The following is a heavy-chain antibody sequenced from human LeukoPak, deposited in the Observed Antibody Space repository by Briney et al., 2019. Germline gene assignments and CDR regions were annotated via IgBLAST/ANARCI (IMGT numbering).Heavy chain of an antibody. D-gene: IGHD2-15*01. CDR3: ARDHRRCSGGSCALGSY. CDR2: IIPIFGTA. J-gene: IGHJ4*02. Sequence: SVKVSCKASGGTFSSYAISWVRQAPGQGLEWMGGIIPIFGTANYAQKFQGRVTITADESTSTAYMELSSLRSEDTAVYYCARDHRRCSGGSCALGSYWGQGTLVTLSS. V-gene: IGHV1-69*13. CDR1: GGTFSSYA.